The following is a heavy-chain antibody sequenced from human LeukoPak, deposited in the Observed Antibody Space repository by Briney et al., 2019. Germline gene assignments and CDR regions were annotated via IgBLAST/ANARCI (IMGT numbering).Heavy chain of an antibody. CDR3: ARARGAYLRY. V-gene: IGHV3-30*09. CDR1: GFTFRHYA. Sequence: PGGSLRLSCATSGFTFRHYAMHWLRQAPGKGLEWVAVVSYDGAKIYYADPVKGRFAISRDNANSTLYLQMNNLTSDDTALYCCARARGAYLRYWGQGTLVTVSS. D-gene: IGHD3-16*01. J-gene: IGHJ4*02. CDR2: VSYDGAKI.